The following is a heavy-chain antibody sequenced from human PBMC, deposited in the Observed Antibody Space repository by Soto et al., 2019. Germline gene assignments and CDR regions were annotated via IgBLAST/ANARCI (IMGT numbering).Heavy chain of an antibody. CDR2: MSHSGGT. D-gene: IGHD1-1*01. CDR3: ACVERGTATTVVDAFDI. J-gene: IGHJ3*02. V-gene: IGHV4-34*01. Sequence: QVQLQQWGAGLLKPSENLSLTCAVYGGFVSSGSYYWSWIRQPPGKGLEWIGEMSHSGGTHFNPSLDSGGTISVVTSKRQFCVKMSSVTAADTALYYCACVERGTATTVVDAFDIWGPGTMVTVSS. CDR1: GGFVSSGSYY.